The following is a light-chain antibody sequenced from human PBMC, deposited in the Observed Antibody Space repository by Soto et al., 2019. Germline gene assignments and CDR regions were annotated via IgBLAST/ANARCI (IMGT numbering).Light chain of an antibody. V-gene: IGLV2-8*01. Sequence: QSALTQPPSASASPGQSVAISCTGTSSDVGGYNYVSWYQQHPGKAPKLMIYEDTLRPSGVPDRFSGSKSGNTASLTVSGLQADDEADYYCSSYEGSNNYVFGTGTKVTVL. CDR3: SSYEGSNNYV. CDR2: EDT. J-gene: IGLJ1*01. CDR1: SSDVGGYNY.